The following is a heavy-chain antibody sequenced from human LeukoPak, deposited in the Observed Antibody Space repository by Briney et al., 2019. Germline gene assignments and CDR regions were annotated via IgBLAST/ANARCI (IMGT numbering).Heavy chain of an antibody. D-gene: IGHD4-11*01. V-gene: IGHV3-15*01. CDR1: GFIVIDAW. J-gene: IGHJ4*02. Sequence: PGGSLRLSCAGSGFIVIDAWMSWVRQAPGKGLEWVGRIKRESDGGTTDYGAPVKGRFIISRDDSKTTVYLQMNSLRTEDTAVYYCTKGQGKTDYDYWGQGTLVTVSS. CDR3: TKGQGKTDYDY. CDR2: IKRESDGGTT.